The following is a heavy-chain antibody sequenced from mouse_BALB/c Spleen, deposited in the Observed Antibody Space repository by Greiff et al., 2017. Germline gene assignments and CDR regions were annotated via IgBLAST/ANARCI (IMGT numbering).Heavy chain of an antibody. Sequence: QVQLQQSGAELVKPGASVKLSCKASGYTFTSYYMYWVKQRPGQGLEWIGELNPSNGGTNFNEKFKSKATLTVDKSSSTAYMQLSSLTSEDSAVYYCTRPFYYGNLAWFAYWGQGTLVTVSA. J-gene: IGHJ3*01. V-gene: IGHV1S81*02. CDR3: TRPFYYGNLAWFAY. CDR2: LNPSNGGT. D-gene: IGHD2-1*01. CDR1: GYTFTSYY.